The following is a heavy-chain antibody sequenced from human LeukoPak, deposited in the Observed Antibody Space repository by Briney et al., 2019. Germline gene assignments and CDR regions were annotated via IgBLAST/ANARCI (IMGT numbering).Heavy chain of an antibody. CDR3: ARTAARRFDY. Sequence: ASVKVSCKASGYTFPSYFMHWVRQAPGQGLEWMGIINPTGGSTTYAQKFQGRVTMTRDTSTSTVYMELSSLRSDDTAVYYCARTAARRFDYXGXXTLXTVSS. J-gene: IGHJ4*01. CDR2: INPTGGST. D-gene: IGHD6-6*01. CDR1: GYTFPSYF. V-gene: IGHV1-46*01.